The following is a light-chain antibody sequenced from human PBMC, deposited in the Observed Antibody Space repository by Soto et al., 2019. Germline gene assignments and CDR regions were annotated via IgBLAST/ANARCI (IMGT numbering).Light chain of an antibody. J-gene: IGKJ3*01. CDR1: QSISSTY. V-gene: IGKV3-20*01. Sequence: EILLTQSPGTLSLSPGDRATLSCRASQSISSTYLAWYQQKPGQAPRLLIYGAFTRATGIPDRFSGSGSGTDFTLTISRLEPEDFAVYYCQQYGGPPIFTFGPGTKVDIK. CDR3: QQYGGPPIFT. CDR2: GAF.